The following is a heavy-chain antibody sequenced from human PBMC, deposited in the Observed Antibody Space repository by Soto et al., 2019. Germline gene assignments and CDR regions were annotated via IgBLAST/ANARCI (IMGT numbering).Heavy chain of an antibody. CDR3: ARMAASGSLKWFDP. V-gene: IGHV1-8*01. Sequence: QVQLVQSGAEVKKPGASVKVSCKASGYTFTNYEINWVRQATGQGLEWMGWMNPGSGNTGYAHKFQGRVTMTRNISTSTAYMELSRLRSDDTAIYYCARMAASGSLKWFDPWGQGTLVTVSS. CDR2: MNPGSGNT. D-gene: IGHD3-10*01. J-gene: IGHJ5*02. CDR1: GYTFTNYE.